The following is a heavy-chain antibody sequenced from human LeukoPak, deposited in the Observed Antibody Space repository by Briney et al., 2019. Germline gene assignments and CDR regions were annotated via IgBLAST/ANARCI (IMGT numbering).Heavy chain of an antibody. J-gene: IGHJ5*02. CDR2: IYSGGST. Sequence: QPGGSLRLSCAASGFTVSSNYMSWVRQAPGKGLEWVSVIYSGGSTYYADSVKGRFTISRDNSKNTVYLQMTSLRTDDTAVYYCVSFGAVSGGNPWGQGTLVTVSS. CDR3: VSFGAVSGGNP. D-gene: IGHD3-10*01. CDR1: GFTVSSNY. V-gene: IGHV3-53*05.